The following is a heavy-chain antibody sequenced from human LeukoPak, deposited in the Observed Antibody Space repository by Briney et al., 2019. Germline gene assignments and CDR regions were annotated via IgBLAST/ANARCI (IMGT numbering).Heavy chain of an antibody. V-gene: IGHV1-69*04. Sequence: SVKVSCTASGGTFSSYAISWVRQAPGQGLEWMGRIIPILGIANYAQKFQGRVTITADKSTSTDYMELSSLRSEDTAVYYCARASTVGATQYYYYYGMDVWGQGTTVTVSS. J-gene: IGHJ6*02. CDR3: ARASTVGATQYYYYYGMDV. D-gene: IGHD1-26*01. CDR2: IIPILGIA. CDR1: GGTFSSYA.